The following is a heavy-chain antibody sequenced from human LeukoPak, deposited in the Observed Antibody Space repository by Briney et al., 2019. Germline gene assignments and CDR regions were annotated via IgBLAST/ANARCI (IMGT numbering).Heavy chain of an antibody. Sequence: LSGGSLRLSCEVSGFTFTDYWMNWVRQAPGKGPEWVASIRQDGSEKTYVDSVKGRFTISRDNTKNSLSLQLNGLRAEDTAVYYCARDNSRKGALKASNWFDPWGQGTLVTVSS. D-gene: IGHD1-26*01. J-gene: IGHJ5*02. V-gene: IGHV3-7*01. CDR3: ARDNSRKGALKASNWFDP. CDR1: GFTFTDYW. CDR2: IRQDGSEK.